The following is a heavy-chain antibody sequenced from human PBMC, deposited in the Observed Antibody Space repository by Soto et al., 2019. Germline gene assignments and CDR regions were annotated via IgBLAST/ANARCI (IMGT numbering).Heavy chain of an antibody. V-gene: IGHV3-7*01. D-gene: IGHD6-13*01. CDR2: IKQDGSEK. CDR1: GFTFSSYW. J-gene: IGHJ6*02. Sequence: WGSLRLSCAASGFTFSSYWMSWVRQAPGKGLEWVANIKQDGSEKYYVDSVKGRFTISRDNAKNSLYLQMNSLRAEDTAVYYCARTPPPGSSWYRANYYYYGMDVWGQGTTVTVSS. CDR3: ARTPPPGSSWYRANYYYYGMDV.